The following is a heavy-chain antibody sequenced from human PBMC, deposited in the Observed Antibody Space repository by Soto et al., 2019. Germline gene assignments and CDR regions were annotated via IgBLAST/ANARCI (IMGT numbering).Heavy chain of an antibody. Sequence: GASVKVSCKASGYTFTSYDINWVRQATGQGLEWMGWMNPNSGNTGYAQKFQGRVTMTRNTSISTAYMELSSLRSEDTAVYYCAKMGVYDRSPAVDVWGKGTTVTVSS. CDR3: AKMGVYDRSPAVDV. CDR1: GYTFTSYD. CDR2: MNPNSGNT. V-gene: IGHV1-8*01. D-gene: IGHD3-22*01. J-gene: IGHJ6*04.